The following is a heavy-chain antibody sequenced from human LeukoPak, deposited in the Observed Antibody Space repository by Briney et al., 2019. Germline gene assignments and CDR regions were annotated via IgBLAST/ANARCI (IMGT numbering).Heavy chain of an antibody. CDR2: INSDGSEG. D-gene: IGHD1-26*01. CDR1: GFTFSGFW. CDR3: ARDKDVGATLLDP. Sequence: GGSLRLSCAVSGFTFSGFWMSWSRQAPGKGLEWVASINSDGSEGYYADVVKGRFTISRDNAKNSLYLQMNSLRVEDTAVYYCARDKDVGATLLDPWGQGTLVTVSS. V-gene: IGHV3-7*03. J-gene: IGHJ5*02.